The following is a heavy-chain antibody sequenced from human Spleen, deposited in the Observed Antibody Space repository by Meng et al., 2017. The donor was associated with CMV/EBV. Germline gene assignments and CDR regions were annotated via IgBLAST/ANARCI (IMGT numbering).Heavy chain of an antibody. D-gene: IGHD4-17*01. V-gene: IGHV3-21*01. CDR3: VRVYYGDNVDYFDC. CDR1: GFTFNKYA. CDR2: ISSRGGYI. J-gene: IGHJ4*02. Sequence: ASGFTFNKYAMNWVRQAPGTGLEWVSSISSRGGYIYYADSVKGRFTISRDNANNSLFLQMNSLRADDTAVYYCVRVYYGDNVDYFDCWGQGTLVTVSS.